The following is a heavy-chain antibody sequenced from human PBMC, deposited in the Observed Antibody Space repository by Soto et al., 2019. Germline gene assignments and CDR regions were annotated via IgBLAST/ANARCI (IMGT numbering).Heavy chain of an antibody. CDR3: ARGRYGDY. CDR1: GYTFTSYG. J-gene: IGHJ4*02. V-gene: IGHV1-18*01. D-gene: IGHD1-1*01. CDR2: ISAHNGNT. Sequence: QVHLVQSGAEVKKPGASVKVSCKGSGYTFTSYGITWVRQAPGQGLEWMGWISAHNGNTDYAQRLQGRVTVTRDTSTSTAYMELSSLRSDVTAVYYCARGRYGDYGGQGALVTVSS.